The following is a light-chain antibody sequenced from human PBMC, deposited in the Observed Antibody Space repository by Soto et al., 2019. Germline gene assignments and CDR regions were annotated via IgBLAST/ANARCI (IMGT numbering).Light chain of an antibody. Sequence: QSVLTQPASVSGSPGQSITISCTGTSSDVGYYNYVSWYQQHPGKAPKLMIYEVSNRPSGVSNRFSGSKSGNTASLTISGLQAEDEADYYCSSYTGSSTVFGTGTKLTVL. J-gene: IGLJ1*01. CDR2: EVS. V-gene: IGLV2-14*01. CDR3: SSYTGSSTV. CDR1: SSDVGYYNY.